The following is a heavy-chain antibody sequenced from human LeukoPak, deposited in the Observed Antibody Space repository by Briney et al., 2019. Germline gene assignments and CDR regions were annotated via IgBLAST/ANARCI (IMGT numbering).Heavy chain of an antibody. CDR2: MSPNSGDT. Sequence: GWMSPNSGDTGYAQKFQDRVTMTRNTSISTAYMELSSLRSDDTAVYYCARGPPNWGYDYWGPGTLVTVSS. CDR3: ARGPPNWGYDY. J-gene: IGHJ4*02. V-gene: IGHV1-8*01. D-gene: IGHD7-27*01.